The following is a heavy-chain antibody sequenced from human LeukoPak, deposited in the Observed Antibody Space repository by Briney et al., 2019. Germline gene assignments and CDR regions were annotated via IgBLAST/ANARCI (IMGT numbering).Heavy chain of an antibody. CDR2: IYGDGRT. CDR1: ESTVSNSY. J-gene: IGHJ4*02. CDR3: ATGYGVALFDY. D-gene: IGHD4/OR15-4a*01. Sequence: GGSLRLSCAASESTVSNSYMSWVRQAPGKGLEWVSVIYGDGRTYYADSVKDRFTISRDNFKNTLYLQMSSLRVEDTAVYYCATGYGVALFDYWGQGTLVTVSS. V-gene: IGHV3-66*01.